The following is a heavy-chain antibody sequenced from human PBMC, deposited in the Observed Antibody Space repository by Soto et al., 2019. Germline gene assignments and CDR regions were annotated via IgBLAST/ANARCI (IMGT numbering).Heavy chain of an antibody. J-gene: IGHJ5*02. V-gene: IGHV1-18*01. CDR2: ISAYNGNT. D-gene: IGHD5-12*01. CDR3: ARSVIVATIIEYDNWFDP. Sequence: ASVKVSCKASGYTFTSYGISWVRQAPGQGLEWMGWISAYNGNTNYAQKLQGRVTMTTDTSTSTAYMELRSLRSDDTAVYYCARSVIVATIIEYDNWFDPWGQGTLVTVSS. CDR1: GYTFTSYG.